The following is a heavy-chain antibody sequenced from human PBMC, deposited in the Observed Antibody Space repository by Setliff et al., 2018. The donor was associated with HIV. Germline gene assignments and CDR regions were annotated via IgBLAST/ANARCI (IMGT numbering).Heavy chain of an antibody. J-gene: IGHJ4*02. V-gene: IGHV1-46*01. CDR2: IYVGDSTT. Sequence: GASVKVSCKTSGYAFTSYHIHWVRQAPGQGLEWMGKIYVGDSTTHYAQKFQGRVTLTSDTSTNTVYMELSSLRSEDTAVYYCAREGPKTYYFDYWGQGTQVTVSS. CDR3: AREGPKTYYFDY. CDR1: GYAFTSYH.